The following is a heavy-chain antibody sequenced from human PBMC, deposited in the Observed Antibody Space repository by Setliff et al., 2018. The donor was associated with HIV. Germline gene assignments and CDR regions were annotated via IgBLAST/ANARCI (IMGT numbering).Heavy chain of an antibody. CDR3: ARASVGVTGLYAFDI. J-gene: IGHJ3*02. D-gene: IGHD1-26*01. CDR2: IYYSGST. Sequence: SETLSLTCSVSGGSISSSSYHWGWIRQPPGKGLEWIGSIYYSGSTYYNPSLKSRVTISVETSKNQFSLSLRSVTAADTAFYYCARASVGVTGLYAFDIWGQGTMVTVSS. V-gene: IGHV4-39*07. CDR1: GGSISSSSYH.